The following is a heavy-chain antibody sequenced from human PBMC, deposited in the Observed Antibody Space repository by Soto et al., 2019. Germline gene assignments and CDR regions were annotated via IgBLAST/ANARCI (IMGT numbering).Heavy chain of an antibody. V-gene: IGHV1-69*01. J-gene: IGHJ6*02. CDR1: GGTFSSYA. Sequence: QVQLVQSGAEVKKPGSSVKVSCTASGGTFSSYAISWVRQAPGQGLEWMGGIIPIFGTANYAQKFQGRVTITADESTSTAYMELSSLRSEDTAVYYCARPSLVAARWALTYYYYGMDVWGQGTTVTVSS. CDR3: ARPSLVAARWALTYYYYGMDV. D-gene: IGHD2-15*01. CDR2: IIPIFGTA.